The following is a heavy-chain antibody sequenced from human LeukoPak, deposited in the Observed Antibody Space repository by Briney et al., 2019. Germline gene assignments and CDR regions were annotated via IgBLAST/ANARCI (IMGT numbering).Heavy chain of an antibody. CDR2: FDPEDGET. CDR3: ATRTPDYDILTGYYSH. J-gene: IGHJ4*02. Sequence: ASVRVSCKVSGYTLTELSMHWVRQAPGKGLEWMGGFDPEDGETIYAQKFQGRVTMTEDTSTDTAYMELSSLRSEDTAVYYCATRTPDYDILTGYYSHWGQGTLVTVSS. D-gene: IGHD3-9*01. V-gene: IGHV1-24*01. CDR1: GYTLTELS.